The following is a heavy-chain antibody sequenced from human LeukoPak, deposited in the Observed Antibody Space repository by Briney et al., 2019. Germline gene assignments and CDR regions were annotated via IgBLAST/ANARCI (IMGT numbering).Heavy chain of an antibody. D-gene: IGHD6-19*01. CDR3: ARPYSSGWYGDFDY. J-gene: IGHJ4*02. CDR2: ISFDGNNV. Sequence: PGGSLRLSCAASGFTFSTCAMHWVRQAPDMGLEWLAMISFDGNNVNHADSVKGRFTISRDNSKNTLYLQMNSLRAEDTAVYYCARPYSSGWYGDFDYWGQGTLVTVSP. CDR1: GFTFSTCA. V-gene: IGHV3-30-3*01.